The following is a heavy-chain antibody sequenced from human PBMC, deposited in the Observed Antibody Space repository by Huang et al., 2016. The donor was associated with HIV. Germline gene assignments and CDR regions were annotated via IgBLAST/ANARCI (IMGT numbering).Heavy chain of an antibody. J-gene: IGHJ4*02. Sequence: QVQLVESGGGLVKPGGSLRLACAASGFSFSDYYMSWIRQAPGKGLEWISYISISGGSIYYADSVRGRFTISRDNAKNSLYLQMNSLRVEDTAIYYCVREREMATLRVRSFDSWGQGTLVTVSS. CDR1: GFSFSDYY. V-gene: IGHV3-11*01. CDR3: VREREMATLRVRSFDS. CDR2: ISISGGSI.